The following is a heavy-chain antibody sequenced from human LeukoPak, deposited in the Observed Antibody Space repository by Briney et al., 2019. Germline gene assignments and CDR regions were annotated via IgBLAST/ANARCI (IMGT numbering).Heavy chain of an antibody. CDR2: TSSDQSIK. V-gene: IGHV3-30*04. CDR3: ARDLRPGAPDDFDS. D-gene: IGHD1-14*01. Sequence: GGSLRLSCTASGFSFVNFQIHWARQAPGKGLEGVAVTSSDQSIKIYTDSVKGRFTISRDNTKNTLYLEMNSLRIDDTAVYFCARDLRPGAPDDFDSWGQGTLVTVSS. J-gene: IGHJ4*02. CDR1: GFSFVNFQ.